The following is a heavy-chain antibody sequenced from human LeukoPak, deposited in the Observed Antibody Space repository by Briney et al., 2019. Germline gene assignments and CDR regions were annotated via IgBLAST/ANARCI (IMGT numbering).Heavy chain of an antibody. CDR1: GFTFNNYF. V-gene: IGHV3-21*01. Sequence: GGSLRLSCAASGFTFNNYFMTWVRQAPGKGLEWVSSITSSSNYIYYSDSVKGRFTISRDNAKNSLYLQMNSLRAEDTAVYYCARDQGDYGDFDYWGQGTLVTVSS. D-gene: IGHD4-17*01. CDR3: ARDQGDYGDFDY. CDR2: ITSSSNYI. J-gene: IGHJ4*02.